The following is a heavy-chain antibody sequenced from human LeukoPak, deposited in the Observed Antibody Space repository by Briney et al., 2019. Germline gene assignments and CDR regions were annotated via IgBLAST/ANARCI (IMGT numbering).Heavy chain of an antibody. Sequence: GGSLRLSCAASGFTFSSYALNWVRQAPGKGLEWVSYIRWSSSVIYYTDSVKGRFTISRDDAKNSLYLQMNSLRDEDTAIYYCARRERQSGNYYYFDYWGQGTLVTVSS. CDR2: IRWSSSVI. CDR3: ARRERQSGNYYYFDY. V-gene: IGHV3-48*02. J-gene: IGHJ4*02. D-gene: IGHD1-26*01. CDR1: GFTFSSYA.